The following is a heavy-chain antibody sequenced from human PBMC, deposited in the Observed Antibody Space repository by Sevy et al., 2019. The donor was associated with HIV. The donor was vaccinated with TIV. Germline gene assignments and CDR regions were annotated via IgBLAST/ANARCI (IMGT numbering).Heavy chain of an antibody. V-gene: IGHV4-30-4*01. D-gene: IGHD3-22*01. CDR1: GGSISSGDYY. Sequence: SETLSLTCTVSGGSISSGDYYWSWIRQPPGKGLEWIGYIFYSGSTYFNPSLKSRVTISLDTSKSQFSLRLSSVTAADTAVFYCARQRASSGYFYFDSWGQGTLVTFSS. CDR2: IFYSGST. J-gene: IGHJ4*02. CDR3: ARQRASSGYFYFDS.